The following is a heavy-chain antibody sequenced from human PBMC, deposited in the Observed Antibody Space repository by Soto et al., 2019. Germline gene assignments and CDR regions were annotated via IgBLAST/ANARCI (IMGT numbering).Heavy chain of an antibody. Sequence: QVQLVESGGGLVKPGGSLRLSCAVSGFTFSDYYMTWIRQAPGKGLEWVSYINSSTSNTNYAYSVKGRFTITRDNAKSSLFRQMNSPRAEDSAVYYCARGRGAAADYFDSWGQGTLVTVSS. CDR2: INSSTSNT. D-gene: IGHD6-13*01. CDR3: ARGRGAAADYFDS. J-gene: IGHJ4*02. V-gene: IGHV3-11*05. CDR1: GFTFSDYY.